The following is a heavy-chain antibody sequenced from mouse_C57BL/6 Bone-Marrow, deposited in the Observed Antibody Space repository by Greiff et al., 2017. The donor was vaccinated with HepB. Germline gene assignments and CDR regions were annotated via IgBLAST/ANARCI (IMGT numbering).Heavy chain of an antibody. J-gene: IGHJ1*03. Sequence: QVQLQQPGAELVKPGASVKMSCKASGYTFTSYWITWVKQRPGQGLEWIGDIYPGSGSTNYNEKFKSKATLTVDTSSSTAYMQLSSLTSEDSAVCYCALGPTGRSCWYFDVWGTGATVTVSS. D-gene: IGHD3-3*01. CDR1: GYTFTSYW. CDR3: ALGPTGRSCWYFDV. CDR2: IYPGSGST. V-gene: IGHV1-55*01.